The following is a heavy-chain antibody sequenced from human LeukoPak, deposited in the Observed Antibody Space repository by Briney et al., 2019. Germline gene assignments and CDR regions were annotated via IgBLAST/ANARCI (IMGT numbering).Heavy chain of an antibody. V-gene: IGHV3-33*01. D-gene: IGHD3-16*01. CDR2: IRYDGSNK. J-gene: IGHJ6*02. CDR3: ARGGGLDV. Sequence: GGSLRLSCAASGFTFSTSGMHWVRQAPGKGLEWVAVIRYDGSNKHYAESVKGRFSISRDNSKSTLYLQMNSLRAEDTAVYYCARGGGLDVWGQGATVTVSS. CDR1: GFTFSTSG.